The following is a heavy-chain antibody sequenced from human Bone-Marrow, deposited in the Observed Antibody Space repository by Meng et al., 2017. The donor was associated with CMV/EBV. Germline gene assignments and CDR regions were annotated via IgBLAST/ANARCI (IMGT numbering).Heavy chain of an antibody. CDR1: GGTFSSYA. CDR2: IIPILGIA. D-gene: IGHD2-2*02. Sequence: SVKVSCKASGGTFSSYAISWVRQAPGQGLEWMGRIIPILGIANYAQKFQGRVTITADKSTGTAYMELSSLRSEDTAVYYWARDPGHCSSTSCYTAVHYYGMDVWGQGTTVTVSS. CDR3: ARDPGHCSSTSCYTAVHYYGMDV. J-gene: IGHJ6*02. V-gene: IGHV1-69*04.